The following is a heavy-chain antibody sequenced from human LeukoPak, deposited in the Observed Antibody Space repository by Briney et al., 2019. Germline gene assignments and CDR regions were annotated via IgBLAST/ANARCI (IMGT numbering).Heavy chain of an antibody. CDR1: GFTFSSYA. Sequence: GGSLRLSCAASGFTFSSYAMIWVRQAPGKGLEWVSASSGSWWSTYYADALKGRFTISRDNSKNTLYLQMNSLRAEDTAVYYCAKSLGYSYGHPFDYWGQGTLVTVSS. D-gene: IGHD5-18*01. CDR3: AKSLGYSYGHPFDY. CDR2: SSGSWWST. V-gene: IGHV3-23*01. J-gene: IGHJ4*02.